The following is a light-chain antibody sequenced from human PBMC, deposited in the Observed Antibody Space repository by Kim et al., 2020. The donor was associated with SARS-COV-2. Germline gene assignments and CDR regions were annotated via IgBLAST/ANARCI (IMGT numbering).Light chain of an antibody. CDR2: DND. CDR3: GTWDTTLRVL. J-gene: IGLJ3*02. V-gene: IGLV1-51*01. CDR1: SSNIGNNY. Sequence: QSVLTKPPSVSAAPGQKVTISCSGSSSNIGNNYVSWYQQLPRTAPKLLIYDNDKRPAGIPDQFSGSKSGTSATLEITGLQTGDEADYYCGTWDTTLRVLFGGGTQPTVL.